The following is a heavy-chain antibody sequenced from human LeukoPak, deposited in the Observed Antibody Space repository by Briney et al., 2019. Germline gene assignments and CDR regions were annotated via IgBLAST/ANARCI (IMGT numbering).Heavy chain of an antibody. CDR1: GFTFSSYW. Sequence: GGSLRLSCAASGFTFSSYWMHWVRQAPGKGLEWVSAISGSAGSTYYADSVKGRFTISRDNSKNTLYLQMNSLRAEDTAVYYCAKARGSSGWYEDFQHWGQGTLVTVSP. D-gene: IGHD6-19*01. CDR2: ISGSAGST. V-gene: IGHV3-23*01. CDR3: AKARGSSGWYEDFQH. J-gene: IGHJ1*01.